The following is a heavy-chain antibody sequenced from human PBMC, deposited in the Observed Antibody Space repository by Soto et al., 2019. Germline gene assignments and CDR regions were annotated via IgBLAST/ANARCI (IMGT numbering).Heavy chain of an antibody. Sequence: QVPLVQSGAEVKKPGSSVKVSCKASGGTFSSYAISWVRQAPGQGLEWMGGIIPIFGTANYAQKFQGRVTITADESTSTAYMELSSLRSEDTAVYYCARYDCSGGSCYSTFDYWGQGTLVTVSS. D-gene: IGHD2-15*01. CDR3: ARYDCSGGSCYSTFDY. CDR2: IIPIFGTA. CDR1: GGTFSSYA. J-gene: IGHJ4*02. V-gene: IGHV1-69*01.